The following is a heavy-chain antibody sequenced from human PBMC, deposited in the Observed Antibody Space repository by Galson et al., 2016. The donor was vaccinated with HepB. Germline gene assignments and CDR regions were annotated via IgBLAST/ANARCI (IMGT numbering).Heavy chain of an antibody. CDR3: ASSPNPAGRGGSYFDP. D-gene: IGHD1-26*01. CDR1: GGSFSGYS. Sequence: SETLSLTCAVDGGSFSGYSWSWSRQPPGKGLEWIGEINHSGSTDYNPYLKSRVTMSVDTTKNQFSLRLSSVTGADTGVYYGASSPNPAGRGGSYFDPWGQGTLVTVSS. J-gene: IGHJ5*02. CDR2: INHSGST. V-gene: IGHV4-34*01.